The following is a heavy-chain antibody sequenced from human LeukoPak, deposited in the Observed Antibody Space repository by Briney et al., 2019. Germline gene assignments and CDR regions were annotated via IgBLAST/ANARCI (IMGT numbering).Heavy chain of an antibody. CDR3: ARDGGVAAKDY. D-gene: IGHD6-19*01. Sequence: GGSLRLSCAASGFTFSSYWMHWVRQTPGKGLVWVSRINSDGSSTSYADSVKGRFTISRDNSKNTLYLQMNSLRAEDTAVYYCARDGGVAAKDYWGQGTLVTVSS. J-gene: IGHJ4*02. V-gene: IGHV3-74*01. CDR2: INSDGSST. CDR1: GFTFSSYW.